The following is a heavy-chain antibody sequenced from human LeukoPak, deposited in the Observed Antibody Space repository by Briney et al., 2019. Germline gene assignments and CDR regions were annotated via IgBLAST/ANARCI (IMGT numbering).Heavy chain of an antibody. CDR1: GGTFSRYA. Sequence: ASVKVSCKASGGTFSRYAISWVRQAPGQGLEWMGGIIPVLGTTNYAQTFQNKVTITADESTSTTYMELSSLTSEDTAVYYCATSGGDYYYYSLDVWGKGTPVTISS. CDR2: IIPVLGTT. V-gene: IGHV1-69*13. D-gene: IGHD3-10*01. J-gene: IGHJ6*03. CDR3: ATSGGDYYYYSLDV.